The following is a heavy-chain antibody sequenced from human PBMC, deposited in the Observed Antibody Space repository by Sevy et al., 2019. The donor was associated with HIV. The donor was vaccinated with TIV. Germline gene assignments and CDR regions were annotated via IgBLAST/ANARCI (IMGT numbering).Heavy chain of an antibody. V-gene: IGHV3-13*01. D-gene: IGHD6-6*01. CDR1: GFTFSSYD. CDR3: ARAQGSIAARFYYYYYMDV. CDR2: IGTAGDT. J-gene: IGHJ6*03. Sequence: GGSLRLSCAASGFTFSSYDMHWVRQATGKGLEWVSAIGTAGDTYYSGSVKGRFTISRENAKNSLYLQMNSLRAGDTAVYYCARAQGSIAARFYYYYYMDVWGKGTTVTVSS.